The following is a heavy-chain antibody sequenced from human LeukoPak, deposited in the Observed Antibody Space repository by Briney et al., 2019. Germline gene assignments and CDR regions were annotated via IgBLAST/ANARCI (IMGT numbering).Heavy chain of an antibody. V-gene: IGHV3-74*01. Sequence: AGGSLRLSCAASGFTFSSHWMYWVRQAPGKGLVWVSHINSDGSSTNYADSVKGRFTISRDSAKNTLYLQMNSLRAEDTAVYYCAKDKEGYYDSSGYYYYFDYWGQGTLVTVSS. D-gene: IGHD3-22*01. CDR2: INSDGSST. CDR1: GFTFSSHW. CDR3: AKDKEGYYDSSGYYYYFDY. J-gene: IGHJ4*02.